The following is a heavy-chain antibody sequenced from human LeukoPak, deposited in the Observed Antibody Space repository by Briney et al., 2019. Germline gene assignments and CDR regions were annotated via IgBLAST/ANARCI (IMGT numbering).Heavy chain of an antibody. Sequence: GGSLRLSCATSGFTFSSYAMSWVRQAPGKGLEWVSVISDSIYNADSVRGRFTISRDNSKNTLYLQMNSLRAEDTAIYYCAKDGGNHFFDYWGQGTLVTVSS. CDR3: AKDGGNHFFDY. J-gene: IGHJ4*02. CDR2: ISDSI. D-gene: IGHD2/OR15-2a*01. V-gene: IGHV3-23*01. CDR1: GFTFSSYA.